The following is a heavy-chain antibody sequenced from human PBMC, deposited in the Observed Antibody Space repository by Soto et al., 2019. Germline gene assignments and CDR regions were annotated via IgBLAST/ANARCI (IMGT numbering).Heavy chain of an antibody. CDR2: ISSTSIYI. CDR3: ARVSAGIDFEY. D-gene: IGHD3-10*01. J-gene: IGHJ4*02. Sequence: EVQLVESGGGLVKPGGSLRLSCAASGFTFSGYSMNWFRQAPGKGLEWVSSISSTSIYIYYADSVKGRFTISRDNAKNSLYLQMNSLRAEDTAVYYCARVSAGIDFEYWGQGTLVTVSS. V-gene: IGHV3-21*01. CDR1: GFTFSGYS.